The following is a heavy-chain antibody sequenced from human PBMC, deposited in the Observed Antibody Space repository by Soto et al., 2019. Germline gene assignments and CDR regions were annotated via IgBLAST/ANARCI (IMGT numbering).Heavy chain of an antibody. Sequence: SETLSLTCAVYGGSFSGYYWSWIRQPPGKGLEWIGEIYHSGSTNYNPSLKSRVTISVDTSKTQFSLILSSVTAADTAVFYCAREVNNYYGMDVWGQGTTVTVSS. CDR3: AREVNNYYGMDV. J-gene: IGHJ6*02. CDR2: IYHSGST. CDR1: GGSFSGYY. V-gene: IGHV4-34*01.